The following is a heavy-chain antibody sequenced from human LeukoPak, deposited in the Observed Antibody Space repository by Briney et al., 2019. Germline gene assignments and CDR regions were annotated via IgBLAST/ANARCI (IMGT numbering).Heavy chain of an antibody. Sequence: QPGRSLRLSCAASGFTFDDYGIHWVRQAPGKGLEWVSAISGSGGSTYYADSVKGRFTISRDNSKNTLYLQMNSLRAEDTAVYYCAAARLSGYSYGYFDYWGQGTLVTVSS. CDR2: ISGSGGST. V-gene: IGHV3-23*01. D-gene: IGHD5-18*01. CDR1: GFTFDDYG. J-gene: IGHJ4*02. CDR3: AAARLSGYSYGYFDY.